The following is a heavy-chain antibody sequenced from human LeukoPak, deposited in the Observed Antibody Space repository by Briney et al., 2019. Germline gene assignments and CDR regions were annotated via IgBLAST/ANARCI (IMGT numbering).Heavy chain of an antibody. V-gene: IGHV1-8*03. CDR1: GYTFTSYD. J-gene: IGHJ6*03. CDR2: MNPNSGNT. D-gene: IGHD3-10*01. Sequence: ASVKVSCKASGYTFTSYDINWVRQATGQGLEWMGWMNPNSGNTGYAQKFQGRVTITRNTSISTAYMELSSLRSEDTAVYYCARGCILYGSGSYYLYYYYMGVWGKGTTVTISS. CDR3: ARGCILYGSGSYYLYYYYMGV.